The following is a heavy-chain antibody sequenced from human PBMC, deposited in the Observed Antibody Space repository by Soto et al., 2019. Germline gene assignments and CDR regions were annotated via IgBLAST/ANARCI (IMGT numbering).Heavy chain of an antibody. V-gene: IGHV5-51*01. D-gene: IGHD6-19*01. J-gene: IGHJ3*02. CDR2: IYPGDSDT. Sequence: PGECLKISCKGSGYSFTSYWIGWVRQMPGKGLEWMGIIYPGDSDTRYSPSFQGQVTISADKSISTAYLQRSSLKASDTAMYYCASAYSSGDDAFDIWGQGTMVTVSS. CDR1: GYSFTSYW. CDR3: ASAYSSGDDAFDI.